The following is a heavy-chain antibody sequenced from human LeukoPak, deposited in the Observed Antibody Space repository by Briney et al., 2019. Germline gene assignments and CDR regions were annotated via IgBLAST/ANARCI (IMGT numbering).Heavy chain of an antibody. V-gene: IGHV4-38-2*02. CDR3: ASDSSGYYEK. CDR2: IYHSGRT. Sequence: SETLSLTCTVSGYSISSGYYWGWIRQPPGKGLEWIGSIYHSGRTFYNPSLKSRVTISVDTSKNQFSLKLSSVTAADTAVYYCASDSSGYYEKWGQGTLVTVSS. D-gene: IGHD3-22*01. J-gene: IGHJ4*02. CDR1: GYSISSGYY.